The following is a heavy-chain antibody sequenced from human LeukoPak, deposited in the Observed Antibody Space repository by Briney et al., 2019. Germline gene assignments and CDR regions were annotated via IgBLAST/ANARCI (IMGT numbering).Heavy chain of an antibody. CDR3: ARDHCSSTSCYTTYNWFDP. Sequence: GGSLRLSCAPSGFTFSSYSMNWVRQAPGKGLDWVSSISSSSSYIYYADSVKGRFTISRDNAKNSLYLQMNSLRAEDTAVYYCARDHCSSTSCYTTYNWFDPWGQGTLVSVSS. D-gene: IGHD2-2*02. J-gene: IGHJ5*02. CDR2: ISSSSSYI. CDR1: GFTFSSYS. V-gene: IGHV3-21*01.